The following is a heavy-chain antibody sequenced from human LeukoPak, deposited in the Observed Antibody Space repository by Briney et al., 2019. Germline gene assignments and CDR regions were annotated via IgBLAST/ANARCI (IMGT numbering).Heavy chain of an antibody. CDR1: VFTFTSLW. Sequence: GGSLRLSCAASVFTFTSLWMSWVRQPAGKGLEWVANIKQDESEKYYVDSVKGRFTISGDNAKNSLYLQMNSLRAEDTAVYYCASEGSDSDYWGQGTLVTVSS. CDR3: ASEGSDSDY. V-gene: IGHV3-7*01. J-gene: IGHJ4*02. CDR2: IKQDESEK.